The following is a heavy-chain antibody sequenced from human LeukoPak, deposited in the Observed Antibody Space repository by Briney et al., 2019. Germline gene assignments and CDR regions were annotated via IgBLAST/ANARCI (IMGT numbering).Heavy chain of an antibody. CDR2: ISSSSSK. Sequence: GGSLRLSCAASGFTFSDYYMSWIRQAPGKGLEWVSYISSSSSKKYADSVKGRFTISRDNAKNSLYLQMNSLRAEDTAVYYCARVTGNSFDYWGQGTLVTVSS. V-gene: IGHV3-11*05. J-gene: IGHJ4*02. D-gene: IGHD3-10*01. CDR1: GFTFSDYY. CDR3: ARVTGNSFDY.